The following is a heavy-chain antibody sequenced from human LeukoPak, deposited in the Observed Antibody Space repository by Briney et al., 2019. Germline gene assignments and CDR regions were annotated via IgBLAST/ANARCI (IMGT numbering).Heavy chain of an antibody. CDR1: GASVSGDY. V-gene: IGHV4-59*08. Sequence: SETLSLTCTVSGASVSGDYWSWIRQPPGKGLEWIGYIYVSGNSNYNPSLKSRVSISLDTSKNQVSLTLTSVTAADTAVYYCARGPIYYDFWSGLPPYGMDVWGQGTTVAVSS. CDR2: IYVSGNS. CDR3: ARGPIYYDFWSGLPPYGMDV. D-gene: IGHD3-3*01. J-gene: IGHJ6*02.